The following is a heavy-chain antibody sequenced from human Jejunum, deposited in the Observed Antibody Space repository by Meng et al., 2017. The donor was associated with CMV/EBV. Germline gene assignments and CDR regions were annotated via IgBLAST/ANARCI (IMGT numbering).Heavy chain of an antibody. Sequence: ADSGVSFCIYVIGWVRWAPGEGLQCGSGITSRGGNTYYLVSVNGRFTISRDNSKNTLYLQMNSLRAEDTAIYYCAKTGDGFTFDCWGQGTGVTVSS. V-gene: IGHV3-23*01. D-gene: IGHD2-21*02. CDR1: GVSFCIYV. CDR2: ITSRGGNT. CDR3: AKTGDGFTFDC. J-gene: IGHJ4*02.